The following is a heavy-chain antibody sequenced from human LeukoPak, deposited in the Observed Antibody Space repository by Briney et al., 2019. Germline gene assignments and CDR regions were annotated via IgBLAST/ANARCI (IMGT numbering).Heavy chain of an antibody. D-gene: IGHD3-22*01. V-gene: IGHV4-34*01. CDR2: INHSGST. Sequence: SETLSLTCAVYGGSFSGYYWSWIRQPPGKGLEWIGEINHSGSTNYNPSLKSRVTISVDTSKNQFSLKLSSVTAADTAVYYCASLHYDSSGYYSAGAFDIWGQGTMVTVSS. CDR1: GGSFSGYY. CDR3: ASLHYDSSGYYSAGAFDI. J-gene: IGHJ3*02.